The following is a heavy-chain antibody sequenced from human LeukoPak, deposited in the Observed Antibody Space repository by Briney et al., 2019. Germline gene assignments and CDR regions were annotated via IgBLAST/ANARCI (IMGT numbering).Heavy chain of an antibody. CDR1: GYSVSSGYY. CDR2: SGST. D-gene: IGHD2-15*01. V-gene: IGHV4-38-2*02. CDR3: ARGGAEYFQH. J-gene: IGHJ1*01. Sequence: SETLSLTCTVSGYSVSSGYYWGWIRQPPGKGLEWIGSGSTNYNPSLKSRVTISVDTSKNQFSLKLSSVTAADTAVYYCARGGAEYFQHWGQGTLVTVSS.